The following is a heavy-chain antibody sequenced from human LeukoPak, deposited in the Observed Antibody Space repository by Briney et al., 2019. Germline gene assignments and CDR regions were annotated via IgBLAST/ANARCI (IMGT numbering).Heavy chain of an antibody. D-gene: IGHD2-2*01. Sequence: ASVKVSCKASGYTFTGYYIHWVRQAPGQGLEWMGCISAYNGNTNYAQKLQGRVTMTTDTSTSTAYMELRSLRSDDTAVYYCARGRGEQYCSSTSCYAGMGYWGQGTLVTVSS. CDR1: GYTFTGYY. V-gene: IGHV1-18*04. CDR3: ARGRGEQYCSSTSCYAGMGY. CDR2: ISAYNGNT. J-gene: IGHJ4*02.